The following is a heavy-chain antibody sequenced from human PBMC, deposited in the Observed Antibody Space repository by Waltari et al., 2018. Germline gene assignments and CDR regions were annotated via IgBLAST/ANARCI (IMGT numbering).Heavy chain of an antibody. CDR3: AGYKVGVYDAFDI. CDR2: INHKSGGT. J-gene: IGHJ3*02. D-gene: IGHD1-26*01. CDR1: GYTFTGSY. V-gene: IGHV1-2*02. Sequence: QVQLVQSGAEVKKPGASVKVSCKASGYTFTGSYIHWVRQAPRHGLERMVWINHKSGGTNYAQKFQGRVTMTRDTSISTAYMELSRLRSDDTAVYYCAGYKVGVYDAFDIWGQGTMVTVSS.